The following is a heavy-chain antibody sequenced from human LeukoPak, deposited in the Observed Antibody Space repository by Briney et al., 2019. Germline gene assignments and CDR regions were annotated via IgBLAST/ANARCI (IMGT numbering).Heavy chain of an antibody. D-gene: IGHD1-26*01. CDR2: IYYSGST. CDR1: GGSISSYY. V-gene: IGHV4-59*12. Sequence: SETLSLTCTVSGGSISSYYWSWIRQPPGKGLEWIGYIYYSGSTNYNPSLKSRVTISVDKSKNQFSLKLSSVTAADTAVYYCARDTGGSYYYYYYMDVWGKGTTVTVSS. J-gene: IGHJ6*03. CDR3: ARDTGGSYYYYYYMDV.